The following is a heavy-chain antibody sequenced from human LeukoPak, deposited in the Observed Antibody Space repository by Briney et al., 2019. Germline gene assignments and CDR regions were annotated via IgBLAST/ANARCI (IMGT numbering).Heavy chain of an antibody. CDR1: GYTFTSYD. V-gene: IGHV1-8*01. J-gene: IGHJ6*02. CDR2: MNPNSGNT. CDR3: ARGVGYCSSTSCYAGVYGMDV. D-gene: IGHD2-2*01. Sequence: GASLKASWKASGYTFTSYDINWVRQATGQGLEWMGWMNPNSGNTGYEQKFLGRVTMTRNTSISTAYMELSSLRSEDTAVYYCARGVGYCSSTSCYAGVYGMDVWGQGTTVTVSS.